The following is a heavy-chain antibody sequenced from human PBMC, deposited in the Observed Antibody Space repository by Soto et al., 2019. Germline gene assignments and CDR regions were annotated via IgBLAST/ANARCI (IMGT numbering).Heavy chain of an antibody. CDR1: GCSLFTSGVG. CDR3: AHKGDGYRGFKY. D-gene: IGHD5-12*01. J-gene: IGHJ4*02. CDR2: IYWDDDK. Sequence: QITLKESGPTLVKPTQTLTLTWTLSGCSLFTSGVGVGWIRQPPGEALEWLALIYWDDDKRYSPILRSRLTITKDTSKNQVVLTVTNMEPGDTATYYCAHKGDGYRGFKYWGQGTLVTVSS. V-gene: IGHV2-5*02.